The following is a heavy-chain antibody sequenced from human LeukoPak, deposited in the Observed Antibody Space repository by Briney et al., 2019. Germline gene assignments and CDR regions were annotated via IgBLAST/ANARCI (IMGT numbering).Heavy chain of an antibody. CDR3: AVGGGYSSSWYTPFDY. CDR2: IRYDGNNK. CDR1: GFTFSSYG. Sequence: GSLRLSCAASGFTFSSYGMHWVRQAPGKGLEWVAFIRYDGNNKYYADSVKGRFTISRDNSKNTLYLQMNSLRTEDTAVYYCAVGGGYSSSWYTPFDYWGQGTPVTVSS. J-gene: IGHJ4*02. V-gene: IGHV3-30*02. D-gene: IGHD6-13*01.